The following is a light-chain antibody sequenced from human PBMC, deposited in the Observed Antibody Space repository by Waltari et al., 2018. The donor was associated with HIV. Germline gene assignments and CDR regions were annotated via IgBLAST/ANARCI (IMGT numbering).Light chain of an antibody. J-gene: IGLJ2*01. CDR3: QSGGGWKNDEAV. CDR1: VLATLY. V-gene: IGLV3-25*03. Sequence: SFALTQPPSVSVSPGQTATITSSGDVLATLYGHWYQVKPDQAPVVVIDKDTERPSGIPERFSGSTSGTTATLTITGVRAEDEADYYCQSGGGWKNDEAVFGGGTKVTVL. CDR2: KDT.